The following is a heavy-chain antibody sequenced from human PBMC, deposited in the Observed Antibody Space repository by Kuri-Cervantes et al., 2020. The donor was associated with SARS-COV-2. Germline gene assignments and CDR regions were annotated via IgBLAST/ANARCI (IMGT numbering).Heavy chain of an antibody. CDR3: ARDPGSITIFGVELGAFDI. CDR1: GGTFSSYA. CDR2: IIPVLQII. D-gene: IGHD3-3*01. Sequence: SVKVSCKASGGTFSSYAISWVRQAPGQGLEWMGGIIPVLQIIKYAQKFQGRVTLTADKATSTAYMELSSLRAEDTAMYYCARDPGSITIFGVELGAFDIWGQGTMVTVSS. V-gene: IGHV1-69*10. J-gene: IGHJ3*02.